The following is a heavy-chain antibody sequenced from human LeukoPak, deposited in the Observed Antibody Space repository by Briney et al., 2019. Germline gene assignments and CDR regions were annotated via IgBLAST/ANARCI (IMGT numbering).Heavy chain of an antibody. CDR1: GYTFSGYY. V-gene: IGHV1-2*02. CDR2: INPNSGVT. D-gene: IGHD1-26*01. Sequence: ASVKVSCKASGYTFSGYYMHWVRQAPGQGLEWMGWINPNSGVTNYAQKFQGRVTVTRDTSISTAYMELISLSSDDTALYYCAREGRDYPGIFDYWGQGTLVTVSS. J-gene: IGHJ4*02. CDR3: AREGRDYPGIFDY.